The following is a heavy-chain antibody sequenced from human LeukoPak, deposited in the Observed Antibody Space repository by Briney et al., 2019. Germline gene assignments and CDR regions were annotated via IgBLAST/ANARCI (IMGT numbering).Heavy chain of an antibody. CDR3: ARDQGRRGTGSGSSRFHPFDY. CDR1: GYTFTGYY. V-gene: IGHV1-2*02. J-gene: IGHJ4*02. Sequence: ASVKVSCKASGYTFTGYYMHWVRQAPGQGLEWMGWINPNSGGTNYAQKFQGRVTMTRDTSISTAYMELSRLRSDDTAVYYCARDQGRRGTGSGSSRFHPFDYWGQGTLVTVSS. D-gene: IGHD3-10*01. CDR2: INPNSGGT.